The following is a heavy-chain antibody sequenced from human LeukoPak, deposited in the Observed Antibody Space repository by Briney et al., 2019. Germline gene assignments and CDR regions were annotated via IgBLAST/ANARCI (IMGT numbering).Heavy chain of an antibody. D-gene: IGHD3-9*01. J-gene: IGHJ5*02. CDR1: GGTFSSYT. CDR3: ARSYYDILTGYLNWFDP. V-gene: IGHV1-69*06. CDR2: IIPIFGTA. Sequence: ASVKVSCKASGGTFSSYTISWVRQAPGQGLEWMGGIIPIFGTANYAQKFQGRVTITADKSTSTAYMELSSLRSEDTAVYYCARSYYDILTGYLNWFDPWGPGTLVTVSS.